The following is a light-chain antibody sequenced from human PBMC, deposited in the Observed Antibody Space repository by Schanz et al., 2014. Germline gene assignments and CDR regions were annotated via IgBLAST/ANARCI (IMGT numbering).Light chain of an antibody. CDR3: QQYGTSPIT. CDR2: GSS. J-gene: IGKJ5*01. V-gene: IGKV3-20*01. Sequence: EIVLTQSPDTLSLSPGERATLSCRASQSISSSYLAWYQQKPGQAPRLLIYGSSTRATGIPDRFSGSGSGTDFTLTISRLEPDDFAVYYCQQYGTSPITFGQGTRLEI. CDR1: QSISSSY.